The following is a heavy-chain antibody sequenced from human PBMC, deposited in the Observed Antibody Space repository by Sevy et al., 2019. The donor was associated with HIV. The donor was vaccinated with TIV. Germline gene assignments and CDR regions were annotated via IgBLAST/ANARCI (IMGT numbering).Heavy chain of an antibody. CDR1: GYTLTELS. D-gene: IGHD4-17*01. CDR2: FDPEDGET. CDR3: ATDPHRYDYGDYRGRSDAFDI. Sequence: ASVKVSCKVSGYTLTELSMHWVRQAPGKGLEWMGGFDPEDGETIYAQKFQGRVTMTADTSTDTAYMELSSLRSEDTAVYYCATDPHRYDYGDYRGRSDAFDIWGQGTMVTVSS. J-gene: IGHJ3*02. V-gene: IGHV1-24*01.